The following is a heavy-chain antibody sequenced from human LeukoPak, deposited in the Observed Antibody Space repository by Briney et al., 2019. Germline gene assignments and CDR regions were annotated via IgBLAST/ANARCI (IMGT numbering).Heavy chain of an antibody. CDR1: GFTFSSYA. D-gene: IGHD6-13*01. Sequence: GGSLRLSCAASGFTFSSYAMSWVRQAPGKGLEWASAISGSGGSTYYADSVKGRFTISRDNSKNTLYLQMNSLRAEDTAVYYCARDGYDAFDIWGQGTMVTVSS. CDR2: ISGSGGST. CDR3: ARDGYDAFDI. V-gene: IGHV3-23*01. J-gene: IGHJ3*02.